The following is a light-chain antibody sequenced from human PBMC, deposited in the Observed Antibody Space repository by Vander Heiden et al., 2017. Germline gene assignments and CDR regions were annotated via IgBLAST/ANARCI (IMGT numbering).Light chain of an antibody. CDR1: STNVGMHNL. CDR3: CAHAGRDTYV. CDR2: DVN. Sequence: QSALTQPASVSGSPGQSITISTPRTSTNVGMHNLVSWYQQHPGKAPKLILYDVNKRPSGVSNRFSGSKSGNTASLTISGLQAEDEADYYCCAHAGRDTYVIGSGTKVTVL. J-gene: IGLJ1*01. V-gene: IGLV2-23*02.